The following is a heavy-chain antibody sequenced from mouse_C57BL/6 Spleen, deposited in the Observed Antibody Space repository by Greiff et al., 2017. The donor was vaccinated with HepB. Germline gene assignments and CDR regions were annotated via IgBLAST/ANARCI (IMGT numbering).Heavy chain of an antibody. CDR2: INPNYGTT. CDR3: ARASRTGTWDAMDY. D-gene: IGHD4-1*01. V-gene: IGHV1-39*01. CDR1: GYSFTDYN. J-gene: IGHJ4*01. Sequence: EVQLQESGPELVKPGASVKISCKASGYSFTDYNMNWVKQSNGKSLEWIGVINPNYGTTSYNQKFKGKATLTVDQSSSTAYMQLNSLTSEDSAVYYCARASRTGTWDAMDYWGQGTSVTVSS.